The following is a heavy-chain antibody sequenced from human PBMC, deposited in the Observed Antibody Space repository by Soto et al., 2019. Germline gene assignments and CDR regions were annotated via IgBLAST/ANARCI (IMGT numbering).Heavy chain of an antibody. CDR2: ISSSGSTI. Sequence: QVQLVESGGGLVKPGGSLRLSCAASGFTFSDYYMSWIRQAPGKGLEWVSYISSSGSTIYYADSVKGRFTISRDNAKNSLYLQMNSLRSDDMAVHYCARARVAVAGTPGYFDYWGQGTLVTVSS. J-gene: IGHJ4*02. D-gene: IGHD6-19*01. V-gene: IGHV3-11*01. CDR1: GFTFSDYY. CDR3: ARARVAVAGTPGYFDY.